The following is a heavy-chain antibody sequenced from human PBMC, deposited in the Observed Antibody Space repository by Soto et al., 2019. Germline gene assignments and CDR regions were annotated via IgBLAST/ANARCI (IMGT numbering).Heavy chain of an antibody. V-gene: IGHV1-2*02. CDR3: ARVTLKAGNWFDL. Sequence: GASVKVSCKASGYTFTDYFIHWVRQAPGQGFEWMGWINPNSRGTNYAQKFQGRVTMTRDTSNSTAYMELRGLRSDDTAVYYCARVTLKAGNWFDLWGQGTLVTVSS. CDR2: INPNSRGT. J-gene: IGHJ5*02. CDR1: GYTFTDYF.